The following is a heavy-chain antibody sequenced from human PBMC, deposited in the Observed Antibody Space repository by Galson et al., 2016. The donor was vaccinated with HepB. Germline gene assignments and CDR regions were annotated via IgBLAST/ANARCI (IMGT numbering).Heavy chain of an antibody. CDR3: AKAQWEIRHAMDV. CDR1: GFTFSSYA. J-gene: IGHJ6*02. V-gene: IGHV3-30*04. D-gene: IGHD1-26*01. Sequence: SLRLSCAASGFTFSSYAMHWVRQAPGKGLEWVAIISYGGTDIYYADSVKGRFTISRDNSNNTLYLQMNSLRAEDTAVYYCAKAQWEIRHAMDVWGQGTPVSVSS. CDR2: ISYGGTDI.